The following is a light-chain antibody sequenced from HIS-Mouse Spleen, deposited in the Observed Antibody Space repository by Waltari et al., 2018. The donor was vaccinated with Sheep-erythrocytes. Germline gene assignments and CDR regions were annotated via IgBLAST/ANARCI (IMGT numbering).Light chain of an antibody. CDR1: QDISNY. V-gene: IGKV1-33*01. Sequence: DIQMTQSPSSLSASVGDRVTITCQASQDISNYLNWYQQQPGKAPKLLIYDASNLETGVPSRFSGSGSGTDFTFTISSLQPEDIATYYYQQYDNLPLTFGGGTKVEIK. CDR2: DAS. J-gene: IGKJ4*01. CDR3: QQYDNLPLT.